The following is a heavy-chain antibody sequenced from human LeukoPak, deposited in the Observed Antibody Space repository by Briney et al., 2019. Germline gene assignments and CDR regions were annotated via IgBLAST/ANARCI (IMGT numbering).Heavy chain of an antibody. Sequence: SEALSLTCTVSGGSISSYYWSWIRQPPGKGLEWIGYIYYSGNTNYNPSLKSRVTISVDTSKNQFSLRLSSVTAADTAVYYCARSYCGGGSCGAFDIWGQGTMVTVSS. CDR1: GGSISSYY. J-gene: IGHJ3*02. CDR2: IYYSGNT. CDR3: ARSYCGGGSCGAFDI. V-gene: IGHV4-59*01. D-gene: IGHD2-15*01.